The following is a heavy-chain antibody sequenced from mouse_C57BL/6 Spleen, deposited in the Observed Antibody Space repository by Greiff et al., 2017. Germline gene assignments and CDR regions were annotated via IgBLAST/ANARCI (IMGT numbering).Heavy chain of an antibody. J-gene: IGHJ2*01. CDR2: IRNKANGYTT. CDR1: GFTFTDYY. D-gene: IGHD4-1*02. Sequence: EVKVEESGGGLVQPGGSLSLSCAASGFTFTDYYMSWVRQPPGKALEWLGFIRNKANGYTTEYSASVKGRFTISRDNSQSILYLQMNALRAEDSATYYCASSSTGTFDCWGQGTTLTVSS. CDR3: ASSSTGTFDC. V-gene: IGHV7-3*01.